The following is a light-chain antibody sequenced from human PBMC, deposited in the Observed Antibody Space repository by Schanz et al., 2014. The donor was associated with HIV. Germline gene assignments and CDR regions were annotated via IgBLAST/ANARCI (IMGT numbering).Light chain of an antibody. CDR3: ATWDDSLDGWV. CDR1: SSNIGSNA. CDR2: DNT. J-gene: IGLJ3*02. Sequence: QSVLTQPPSASGTPGQSVTISCSGSSSNIGSNAVHWYQQLPGTAPKLLIYDNTKRPSGVPVRFSGSKSATSASLAISGLQSEDEADYFCATWDDSLDGWVFGGGTKLTVL. V-gene: IGLV1-44*01.